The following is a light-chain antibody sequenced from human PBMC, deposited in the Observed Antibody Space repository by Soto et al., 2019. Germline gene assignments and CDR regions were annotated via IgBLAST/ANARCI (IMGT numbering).Light chain of an antibody. CDR3: PQRSNWPLMYT. CDR1: QSVSSY. Sequence: EIVLTQSPATLSLSPGERATLSCRASQSVSSYLAWYQQKPGQAPRLLIYDASNRATGIPARFSGSGSGTDFTRTISSLEPADFAVYYCPQRSNWPLMYTFGQGTKLEIK. V-gene: IGKV3-11*01. J-gene: IGKJ2*01. CDR2: DAS.